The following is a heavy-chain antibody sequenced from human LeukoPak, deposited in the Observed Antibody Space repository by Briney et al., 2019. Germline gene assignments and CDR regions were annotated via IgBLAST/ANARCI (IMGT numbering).Heavy chain of an antibody. Sequence: GGSLRLSCAGSGFTLGSYAMSWVRQAPGKGLEWVSAISGNGYSTYYADSVKGRFTISSESSGNTLYLQMHNLRAEDTAVYYCAKGVRLRFAFYFDYWGQGTLVTVSS. CDR2: ISGNGYST. CDR3: AKGVRLRFAFYFDY. D-gene: IGHD3-10*01. V-gene: IGHV3-23*01. CDR1: GFTLGSYA. J-gene: IGHJ4*02.